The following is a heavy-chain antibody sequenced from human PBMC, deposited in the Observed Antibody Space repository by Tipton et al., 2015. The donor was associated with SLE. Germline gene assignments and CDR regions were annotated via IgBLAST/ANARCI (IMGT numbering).Heavy chain of an antibody. V-gene: IGHV3-30*04. CDR2: ISYAATNI. J-gene: IGHJ4*02. CDR1: GFSFSTYA. CDR3: VRGEPLWYEAFDY. D-gene: IGHD5-18*01. Sequence: SLRLSCAASGFSFSTYAMHWVRQAPGKGLEWVAVISYAATNIYYADSVKGRFTISRDNSKNTLYLQMNSLRAEDTAVYYCVRGEPLWYEAFDYWGQGTLVTVSS.